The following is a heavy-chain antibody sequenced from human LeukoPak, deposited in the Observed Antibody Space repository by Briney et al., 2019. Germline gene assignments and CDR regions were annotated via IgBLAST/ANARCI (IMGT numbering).Heavy chain of an antibody. CDR3: ARDYKSSSWYHPIKLLNGMDV. CDR2: ISAYNGNT. Sequence: GASVKVSCKASGYTFTSYGISWVRQAPGQGLEWMGWISAYNGNTNYAQKLQGRVTMTTDTSTSTAYMELRSLRSDDTAVYYCARDYKSSSWYHPIKLLNGMDVWGQGTTVTVSS. D-gene: IGHD6-13*01. J-gene: IGHJ6*02. CDR1: GYTFTSYG. V-gene: IGHV1-18*01.